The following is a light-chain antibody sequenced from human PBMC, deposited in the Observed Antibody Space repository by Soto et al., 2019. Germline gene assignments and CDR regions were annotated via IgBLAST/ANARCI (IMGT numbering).Light chain of an antibody. CDR2: DAS. CDR3: QQYGSSPIT. J-gene: IGKJ5*01. Sequence: EIVLTQSPGTLSLSPGERATLSFRASHSVTRYVAWYQQKPGQAPRLLISDASGRATGIPDRFSGSGSETDFSLPINRLEPEDFAVYFCQQYGSSPITFGQGTRLEI. V-gene: IGKV3-20*01. CDR1: HSVTRY.